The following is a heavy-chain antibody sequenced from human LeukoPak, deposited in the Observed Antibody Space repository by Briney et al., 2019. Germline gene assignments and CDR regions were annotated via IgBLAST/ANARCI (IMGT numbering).Heavy chain of an antibody. J-gene: IGHJ4*02. CDR2: ISYDGSNK. CDR3: ARAYPVRGGTSYADY. CDR1: GFTFSSYA. V-gene: IGHV3-30-3*01. Sequence: GGSLRLSCAASGFTFSSYAMHWVRQAPGKGLEWVAVISYDGSNKYYADSVKGRFTISRDNSKNTLYLQMNSLRAEDTAVYYCARAYPVRGGTSYADYWGQGTLVTVSS. D-gene: IGHD3-16*01.